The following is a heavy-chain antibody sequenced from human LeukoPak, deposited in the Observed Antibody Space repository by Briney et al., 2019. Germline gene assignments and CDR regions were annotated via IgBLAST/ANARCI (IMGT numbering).Heavy chain of an antibody. V-gene: IGHV4-4*07. CDR1: GGSISDYY. CDR3: AKAQGYGWFDP. D-gene: IGHD5-18*01. CDR2: IYTSGTT. Sequence: SETLSLTSTVSGGSISDYYWGWIRQPARKGREWIGRIYTSGTTNYNPSLKSRVTMSVDTSKNQFSLQLSSVTAADTAIYYCAKAQGYGWFDPWGQGTLVTVSS. J-gene: IGHJ5*02.